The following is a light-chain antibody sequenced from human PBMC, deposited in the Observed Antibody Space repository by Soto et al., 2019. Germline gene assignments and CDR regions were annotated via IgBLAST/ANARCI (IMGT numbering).Light chain of an antibody. Sequence: DIQMTQSPTSLSASVGDRVTITCRASQDIRNFVAWYQQKPGKAPKLLIYAASTLQSGVLSRFSGSGSGTDFTLTINSLQHEDVATYSCQKYSSVPVFGPGTKVEIK. V-gene: IGKV1-27*01. CDR3: QKYSSVPV. J-gene: IGKJ3*01. CDR2: AAS. CDR1: QDIRNF.